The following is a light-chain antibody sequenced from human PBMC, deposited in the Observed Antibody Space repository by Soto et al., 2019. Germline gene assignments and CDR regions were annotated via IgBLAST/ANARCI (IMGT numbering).Light chain of an antibody. CDR1: QGTRDA. CDR2: SAF. J-gene: IGKJ2*01. V-gene: IGKV1-17*01. CDR3: LQHSDYPFT. Sequence: DIQMTQSPSSLSASVGDIVTITCRASQGTRDALGWYQQKPGKVPKRLIYSAFSLQGGVPSTFSGSGSETESTLTTTSLQPEDFATYYGLQHSDYPFTFSQGTRLEI.